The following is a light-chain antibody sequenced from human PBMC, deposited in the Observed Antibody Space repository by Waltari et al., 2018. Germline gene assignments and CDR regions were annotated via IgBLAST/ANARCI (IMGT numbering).Light chain of an antibody. CDR3: NSYTGSSSWV. CDR1: RRDVGFNNF. Sequence: QSALTHPAPVSGSTGQAITLTPYGTRRDVGFNNFVTRYQPHPGKAPSLIIYNVSQGPAGVSVRFSGSKSGNTVPLTISGLQAEDEADYSCNSYTGSSSWVFGGGTTVTVL. J-gene: IGLJ3*02. CDR2: NVS. V-gene: IGLV2-14*03.